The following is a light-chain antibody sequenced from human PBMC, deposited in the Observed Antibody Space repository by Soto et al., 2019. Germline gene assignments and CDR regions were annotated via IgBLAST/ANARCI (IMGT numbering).Light chain of an antibody. J-gene: IGKJ1*01. CDR3: QQTYNPPRT. V-gene: IGKV1-39*01. CDR1: ETIASY. Sequence: DIQMTQSPSSLSASVGDRVTITCRASETIASYVNWYQQRPGKAPKLLIYAASTLQSGVPSRFGGSGSGTDFTLTITSLQSEDFAAYFRQQTYNPPRTVGQGTRL. CDR2: AAS.